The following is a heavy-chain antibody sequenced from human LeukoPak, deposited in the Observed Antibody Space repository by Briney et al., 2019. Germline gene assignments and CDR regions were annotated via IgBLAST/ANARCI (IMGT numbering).Heavy chain of an antibody. J-gene: IGHJ5*02. Sequence: ASVKVSCKASGGTFSSYAISWVRQAPGQGLEWMGGIIPIFGTANYAQKFQGRVTITADESTSTAYMELSSLRSEDTAVYYCARGCSGGSCRKRNWFDPWGQGTLVTVSS. CDR1: GGTFSSYA. V-gene: IGHV1-69*13. D-gene: IGHD2-15*01. CDR2: IIPIFGTA. CDR3: ARGCSGGSCRKRNWFDP.